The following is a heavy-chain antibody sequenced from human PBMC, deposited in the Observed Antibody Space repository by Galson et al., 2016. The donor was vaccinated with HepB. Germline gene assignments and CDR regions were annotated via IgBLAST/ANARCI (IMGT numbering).Heavy chain of an antibody. Sequence: LRLSCAASGFTFSSYAMSWVRQAPGKGLEWVSSISASSGFTYYVESVRGRFTISRDNSRNTLYLQMNSLRAEDTAVYFCAKAPGTDYYYMDVWGKGTTVTVSS. CDR1: GFTFSSYA. CDR2: ISASSGFT. J-gene: IGHJ6*03. CDR3: AKAPGTDYYYMDV. V-gene: IGHV3-23*01.